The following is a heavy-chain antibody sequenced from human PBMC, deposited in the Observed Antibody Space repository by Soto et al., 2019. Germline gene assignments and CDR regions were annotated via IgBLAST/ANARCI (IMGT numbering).Heavy chain of an antibody. V-gene: IGHV4-39*01. J-gene: IGHJ1*01. CDR2: IYQSGRT. D-gene: IGHD1-7*01. CDR1: GVSISSSTQY. CDR3: ARQENS. Sequence: QLQLQESGPGLVKPSETLSLTCTVSGVSISSSTQYWGWIRQPPGKGLEWIGSIYQSGRTYYNPSFKSRGSISVDPSKNQFSLTLDSVTAADTAVYYCARQENSWGQGTLITVSS.